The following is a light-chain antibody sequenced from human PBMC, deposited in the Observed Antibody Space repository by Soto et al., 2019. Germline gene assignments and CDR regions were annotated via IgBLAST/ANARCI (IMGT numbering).Light chain of an antibody. CDR1: QSVGGF. V-gene: IGKV3-11*01. CDR3: QHRSNWLGT. CDR2: DAS. J-gene: IGKJ3*01. Sequence: EIVLTQSPATLSLSPGERATLSCRASQSVGGFLAWYQQRSGQTPRLLIYDASTRAPGIPARFSGSGSGIDFTLTISSLEPADFAVYYYQHRSNWLGTFGPGTKVDIK.